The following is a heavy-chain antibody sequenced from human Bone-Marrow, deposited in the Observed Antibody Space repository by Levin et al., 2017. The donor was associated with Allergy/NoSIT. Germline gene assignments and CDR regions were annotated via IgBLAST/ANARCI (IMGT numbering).Heavy chain of an antibody. CDR2: ISYDGSNK. Sequence: GGSLRLSCAASGFTFSSYAMHWVRQAPGKGLEWVAVISYDGSNKYYADSVKGRFTISRDNSKNTLYLQMNSLRAEDTAVYYCARDDDPLVDIVATMGAYWGQGTLVTVSS. J-gene: IGHJ4*02. V-gene: IGHV3-30-3*01. D-gene: IGHD5-12*01. CDR3: ARDDDPLVDIVATMGAY. CDR1: GFTFSSYA.